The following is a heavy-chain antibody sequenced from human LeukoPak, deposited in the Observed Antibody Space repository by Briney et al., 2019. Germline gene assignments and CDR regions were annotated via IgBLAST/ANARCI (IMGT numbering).Heavy chain of an antibody. J-gene: IGHJ4*02. CDR2: ISYDGSNK. D-gene: IGHD3-9*01. Sequence: GGSLRLSCAASGFTFSSYAMHWVRHAPGKGLEWVGVISYDGSNKYYADSVKGRFTISRDNSKNTLYLQMNSLRAEDTAVYYCARGSDPYDILTGYYLSWGQGTLVTVSS. V-gene: IGHV3-30-3*01. CDR3: ARGSDPYDILTGYYLS. CDR1: GFTFSSYA.